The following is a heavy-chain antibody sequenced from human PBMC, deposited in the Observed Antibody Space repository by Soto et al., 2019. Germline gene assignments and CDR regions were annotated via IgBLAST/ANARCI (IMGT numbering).Heavy chain of an antibody. Sequence: QITLKESGPTLVKPTQTLTVTSIFSGFSVSTTGVGMGWIRQPPGKALECLALIYWDDDKRYSPSLKSTLTITKDTSKNQVVLPMTNMDSMDTATSYCAHSLESSSWSSWIFDYWSQGALVTVSS. CDR1: GFSVSTTGVG. V-gene: IGHV2-5*02. CDR2: IYWDDDK. D-gene: IGHD6-13*01. CDR3: AHSLESSSWSSWIFDY. J-gene: IGHJ4*02.